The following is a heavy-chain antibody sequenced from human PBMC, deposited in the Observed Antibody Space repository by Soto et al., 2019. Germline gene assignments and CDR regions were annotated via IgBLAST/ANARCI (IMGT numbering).Heavy chain of an antibody. CDR2: ISGHNGNT. D-gene: IGHD3-22*01. V-gene: IGHV1-18*04. CDR1: GYSFTSYG. Sequence: GASVKVSCKASGYSFTSYGISWVRQAPGQGPEWMGWISGHNGNTNHPQSLQGRVTMTTDTSRNTAYMELRSLRSDDTAVYYCARHRFNYYDDTVYYYFDYSGQGPLVTVYS. CDR3: ARHRFNYYDDTVYYYFDY. J-gene: IGHJ4*02.